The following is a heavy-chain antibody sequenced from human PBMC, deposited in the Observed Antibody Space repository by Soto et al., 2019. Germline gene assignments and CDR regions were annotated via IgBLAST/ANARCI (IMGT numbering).Heavy chain of an antibody. Sequence: QVQLVESGGGVVQPGRSLRLSCVASGFTFSTYGMHWVRQAPGKGPEWVALISYDGSDEYYADSVKGRFTISRDNSKNTRYLQMDSLRAEDTAVYYCSDLGNYGNWGQGTLVTVSP. CDR3: SDLGNYGN. CDR1: GFTFSTYG. CDR2: ISYDGSDE. D-gene: IGHD1-7*01. V-gene: IGHV3-33*01. J-gene: IGHJ4*02.